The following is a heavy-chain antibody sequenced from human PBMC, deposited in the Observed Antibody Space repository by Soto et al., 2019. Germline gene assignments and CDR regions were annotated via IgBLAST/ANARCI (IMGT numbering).Heavy chain of an antibody. CDR2: ISYDGSKT. Sequence: QVQLVESGGGVVQPGRSLRLSCVASGFTFSNYGMHWVRQAPGKGLEWVAIISYDGSKTYYPDSVKGRFTISRDDSKNTLYLQMNSLRTEDTAMYYCAKDAGVVVVAASITSFDCWGQGTLVTVSS. J-gene: IGHJ4*02. D-gene: IGHD2-15*01. CDR1: GFTFSNYG. V-gene: IGHV3-30*18. CDR3: AKDAGVVVVAASITSFDC.